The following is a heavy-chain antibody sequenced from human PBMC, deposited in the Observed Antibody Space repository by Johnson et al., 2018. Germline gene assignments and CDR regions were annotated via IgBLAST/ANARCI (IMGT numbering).Heavy chain of an antibody. V-gene: IGHV4-61*02. CDR3: ARVPPVVLGSDAFDI. CDR1: GGSISSGDYY. Sequence: QVQLQESGPGLVKPSQTLSLTCTVSGGSISSGDYYWSWIRQPAGKGLEWIGRIYTSGSPNYNPSLKSRVTISLDTSKNQFSLKLNSVTAADTAVYYCARVPPVVLGSDAFDIWGQGTMVTVSS. D-gene: IGHD7-27*01. CDR2: IYTSGSP. J-gene: IGHJ3*02.